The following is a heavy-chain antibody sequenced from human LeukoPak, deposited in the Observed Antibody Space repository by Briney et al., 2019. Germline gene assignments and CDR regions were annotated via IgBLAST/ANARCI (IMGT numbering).Heavy chain of an antibody. D-gene: IGHD4-17*01. CDR2: IIPIFGTA. Sequence: ASVKVSCKASGGTFSIYAISWVRQAPGQGLEWMGGIIPIFGTANYAQKFQGRVTITADESTSTAYMELSSLRSEDTAVYYCARHLDYGDSPGGWFDPWGQGTLVTVSS. V-gene: IGHV1-69*01. J-gene: IGHJ5*02. CDR1: GGTFSIYA. CDR3: ARHLDYGDSPGGWFDP.